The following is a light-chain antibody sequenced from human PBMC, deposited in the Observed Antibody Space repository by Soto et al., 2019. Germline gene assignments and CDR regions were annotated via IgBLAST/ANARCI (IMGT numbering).Light chain of an antibody. CDR2: DTS. J-gene: IGLJ2*01. CDR1: TGAVTSGHY. CDR3: LLFDSDSRGV. V-gene: IGLV7-46*01. Sequence: QAVVTQEPSLTVSPGGTVTLTFASSTGAVTSGHYPYWFQQQPGQDPMALIYDTSNKHSWTPARFSGSLLGGKAALTLSGAQPEDEAEYHCLLFDSDSRGVFGGGTKLTVL.